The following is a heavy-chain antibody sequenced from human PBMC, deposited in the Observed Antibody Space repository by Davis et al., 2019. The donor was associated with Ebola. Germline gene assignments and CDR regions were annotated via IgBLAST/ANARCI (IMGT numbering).Heavy chain of an antibody. D-gene: IGHD2-15*01. Sequence: PSETLSLTCAISGDSVFGKNGAWNWIRQSPSRGLEWLGRTYYTSKWHNDYGESVKSRITINPDTSTNQLSLQLNSVTPEDTAVYYCVRGWRRSGLDVWGQGTTVTVSS. J-gene: IGHJ6*02. CDR3: VRGWRRSGLDV. CDR1: GDSVFGKNGA. CDR2: TYYTSKWHN. V-gene: IGHV6-1*01.